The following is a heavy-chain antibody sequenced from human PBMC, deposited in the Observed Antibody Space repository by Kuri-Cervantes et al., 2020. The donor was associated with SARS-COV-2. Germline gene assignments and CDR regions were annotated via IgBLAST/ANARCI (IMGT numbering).Heavy chain of an antibody. CDR2: ISTSGGSI. CDR3: ARDLRMGKSLDY. CDR1: GFTFSDYY. D-gene: IGHD7-27*01. Sequence: GESLKISCVASGFTFSDYYFTWIRQAPGKGLEWVSYISTSGGSIFYADSVKGRFTISRDNAKNSVYLQMNSLRVEDTAVYYCARDLRMGKSLDYWGQGTLVTVSS. J-gene: IGHJ4*02. V-gene: IGHV3-11*04.